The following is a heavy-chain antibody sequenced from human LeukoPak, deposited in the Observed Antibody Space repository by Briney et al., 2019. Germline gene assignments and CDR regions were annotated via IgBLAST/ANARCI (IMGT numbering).Heavy chain of an antibody. J-gene: IGHJ4*02. Sequence: SETLSLTCAVSGYSISSGYYWGWIRQPPGRGLEWIGSIYHSGSTHYNSSLKSRITISVDTSKNQFSLKLTTVTAADTAMYYCARQWQSTGFDYWGQGTLVTVSS. CDR1: GYSISSGYY. CDR3: ARQWQSTGFDY. V-gene: IGHV4-38-2*01. D-gene: IGHD2-2*01. CDR2: IYHSGST.